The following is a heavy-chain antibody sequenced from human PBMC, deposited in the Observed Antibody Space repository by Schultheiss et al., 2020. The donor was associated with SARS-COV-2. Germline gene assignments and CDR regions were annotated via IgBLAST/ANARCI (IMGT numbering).Heavy chain of an antibody. D-gene: IGHD6-19*01. CDR1: GFTFSSYA. V-gene: IGHV3-23*01. J-gene: IGHJ4*02. CDR3: AKGTARGLAVAGN. CDR2: ISNSGSNT. Sequence: GGSLRLSCAASGFTFSSYAMSWVRQAPGKGLEWVSGISNSGSNTYDADSVKGRFTISRDNSKNILNLEMNSLRAEDTAVYYCAKGTARGLAVAGNWGQGTLVTVSS.